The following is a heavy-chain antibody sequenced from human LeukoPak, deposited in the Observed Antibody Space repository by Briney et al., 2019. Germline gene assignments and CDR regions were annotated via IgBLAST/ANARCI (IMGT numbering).Heavy chain of an antibody. V-gene: IGHV2-5*02. Sequence: ESGPTLVNPTQTLTLTCTFSGFSLTTSGVGVGWIRQPPGKALEWLAIIYWDDDKRYSPSLKSRLTITEHTSKNQVILTMTNMDPVDTATYYCAHRLVVRGGEYHFAYWGQGTLVTVSS. CDR2: IYWDDDK. J-gene: IGHJ4*02. CDR1: GFSLTTSGVG. D-gene: IGHD3-10*01. CDR3: AHRLVVRGGEYHFAY.